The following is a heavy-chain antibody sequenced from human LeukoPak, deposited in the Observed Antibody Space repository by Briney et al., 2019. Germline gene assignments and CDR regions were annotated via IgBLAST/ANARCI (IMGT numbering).Heavy chain of an antibody. D-gene: IGHD3-3*01. CDR3: ARAYVFTLFGVTTHSYFDY. Sequence: PSETLSLTCTVSGGSISSSSYYWGWIRQPPGKGLEWIGSIYYSGSTYYNPSLKSRVTISVDTSKNQFSLKLSSVTAADTAVYYCARAYVFTLFGVTTHSYFDYWGQGTLVTVSS. V-gene: IGHV4-39*07. J-gene: IGHJ4*02. CDR2: IYYSGST. CDR1: GGSISSSSYY.